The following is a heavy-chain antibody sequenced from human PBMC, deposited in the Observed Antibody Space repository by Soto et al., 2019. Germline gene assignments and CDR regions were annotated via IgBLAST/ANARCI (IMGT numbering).Heavy chain of an antibody. CDR2: INPSGGST. Sequence: ASVKVSCKASGYTFTSYYMHWVRQAPGQGLEWMGIINPSGGSTSYAQKFQGRVTMTRDTSTSTVYMELSSLKASDTAMYYCARLSGRVVGANRNAFDIWGQGTMVTVSS. J-gene: IGHJ3*02. D-gene: IGHD1-26*01. CDR1: GYTFTSYY. V-gene: IGHV1-46*01. CDR3: ARLSGRVVGANRNAFDI.